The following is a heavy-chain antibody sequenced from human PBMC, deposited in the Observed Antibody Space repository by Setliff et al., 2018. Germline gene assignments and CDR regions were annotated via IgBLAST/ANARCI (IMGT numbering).Heavy chain of an antibody. D-gene: IGHD2-15*01. J-gene: IGHJ3*02. Sequence: GGSLRLSCAASGFTVSSNYMSWVRQAPGKGLEWVSVIYSGGSTYYADSVKGRFTISRDNAKNSLFLQMNSLRAEDTAVYYCAKILTGYDAFDIWGPGTMVTVSS. CDR3: AKILTGYDAFDI. CDR2: IYSGGST. V-gene: IGHV3-53*01. CDR1: GFTVSSNY.